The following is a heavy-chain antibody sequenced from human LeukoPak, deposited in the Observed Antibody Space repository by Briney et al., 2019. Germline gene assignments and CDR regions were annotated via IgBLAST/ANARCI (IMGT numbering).Heavy chain of an antibody. CDR1: GGSINGYY. V-gene: IGHV4-59*01. Sequence: QTSEALSLTCTVSGGSINGYYWSWIRQPPGKGLEWIGYIYYSGSTNYNPSLKSRVTISVDTSKNQFSLKLSSVTAADTAVYYCARGTGLTTFDYWGQGTLVTVSS. J-gene: IGHJ4*02. CDR3: ARGTGLTTFDY. CDR2: IYYSGST. D-gene: IGHD4-11*01.